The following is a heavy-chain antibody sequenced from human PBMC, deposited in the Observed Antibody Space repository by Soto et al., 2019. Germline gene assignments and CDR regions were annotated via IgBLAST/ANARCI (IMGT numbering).Heavy chain of an antibody. CDR2: IGDTTSSI. CDR1: GFAFSGHT. CDR3: ARGDCTGGICYGMDV. J-gene: IGHJ6*02. Sequence: GGSLRLSCAASGFAFSGHTMNWVRQAPGKGLEWVSYIGDTTSSIYYADSVKGRFFISRDNARNSLFLQMNSLRDDDTAVYYCARGDCTGGICYGMDVWGQGTTVTVSS. V-gene: IGHV3-48*02. D-gene: IGHD2-8*02.